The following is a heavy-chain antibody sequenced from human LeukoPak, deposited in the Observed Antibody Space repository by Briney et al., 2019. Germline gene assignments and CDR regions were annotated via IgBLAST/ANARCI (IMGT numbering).Heavy chain of an antibody. CDR1: GGSFSGYY. Sequence: SETLSLTCTVYGGSFSGYYWSWIRQPPGKGLEWIGEINHSGSTNYNPSLKSRVTISVDTSKNQFSLKLSSVTAADTAVYYCARGDTTAGGFDPRGQGTLVTVSS. J-gene: IGHJ5*02. CDR3: ARGDTTAGGFDP. CDR2: INHSGST. V-gene: IGHV4-34*01. D-gene: IGHD6-13*01.